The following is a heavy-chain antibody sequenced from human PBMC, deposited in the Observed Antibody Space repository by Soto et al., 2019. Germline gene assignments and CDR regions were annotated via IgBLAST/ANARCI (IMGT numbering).Heavy chain of an antibody. D-gene: IGHD5-12*01. CDR3: ARALGYSGYAGMDV. J-gene: IGHJ6*02. V-gene: IGHV1-3*01. CDR2: INAGNGNT. Sequence: ASVKVSCKASGYTFTSYSMHLVRQAPGQGLEWMGWINAGNGNTKYSQKFQGRVTITRDTSASTAYMELRSLRSDDTAVYYCARALGYSGYAGMDVWGQGTTVTVSS. CDR1: GYTFTSYS.